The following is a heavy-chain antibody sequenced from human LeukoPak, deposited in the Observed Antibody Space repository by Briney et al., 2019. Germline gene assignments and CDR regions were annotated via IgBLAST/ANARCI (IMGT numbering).Heavy chain of an antibody. CDR2: ISSSSSYI. CDR3: ARDIPNHYREQQLSPFDY. V-gene: IGHV3-21*01. J-gene: IGHJ4*02. Sequence: PGGSLRLSCAASGFTFSSYSMNWVRQAPGKGLEWVSSISSSSSYIYYADSVKGRFTISRDNAKNSLYLQMNSLRAEDTAVYYCARDIPNHYREQQLSPFDYWGQGTLVTVSS. D-gene: IGHD6-13*01. CDR1: GFTFSSYS.